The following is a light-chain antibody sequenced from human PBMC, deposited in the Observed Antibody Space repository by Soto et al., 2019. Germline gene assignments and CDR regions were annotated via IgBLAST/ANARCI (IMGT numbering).Light chain of an antibody. Sequence: DVVMTQSPLSLPVTLGQPASISCRSSQSLVHSDGNTYLSWFQQRPGQSPRRLIYKVSKRDSGVPDRFRGSGSGADFTLKISRVEAEDVGIYYCMQGTHSYTFGQGTRLDIK. CDR3: MQGTHSYT. CDR2: KVS. V-gene: IGKV2-30*02. CDR1: QSLVHSDGNTY. J-gene: IGKJ2*01.